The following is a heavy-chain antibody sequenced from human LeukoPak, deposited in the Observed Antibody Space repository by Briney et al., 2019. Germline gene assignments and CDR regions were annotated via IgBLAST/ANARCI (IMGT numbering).Heavy chain of an antibody. D-gene: IGHD6-13*01. CDR1: GGSFSGYY. CDR2: IYYSGST. V-gene: IGHV4-34*01. J-gene: IGHJ5*02. Sequence: SETLSLTCAVYGGSFSGYYWSWIRQPPGKGLEWIGSIYYSGSTYYNPSLKSRVTISVDTSKNQFSLKLSSVTAADTAVYYCAREPNSSSWYPNWFDPWGQGTLVTVPS. CDR3: AREPNSSSWYPNWFDP.